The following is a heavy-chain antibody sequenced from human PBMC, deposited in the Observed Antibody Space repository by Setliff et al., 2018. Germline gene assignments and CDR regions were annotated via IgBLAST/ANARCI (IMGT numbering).Heavy chain of an antibody. CDR2: INYSGSA. V-gene: IGHV4-59*08. CDR1: GGSISTYY. J-gene: IGHJ4*02. Sequence: PSETLSLTCSVSGGSISTYYWSWIRQSPGKGLEWIGNINYSGSAYYNPSLKSRLTISVDASKNQFSLKLNSVTAADTAMYYCARCDYGFWRAIDYWGQGTLVTVSS. D-gene: IGHD3-3*01. CDR3: ARCDYGFWRAIDY.